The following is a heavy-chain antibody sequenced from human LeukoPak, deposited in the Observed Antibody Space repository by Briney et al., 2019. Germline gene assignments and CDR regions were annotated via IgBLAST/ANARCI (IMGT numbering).Heavy chain of an antibody. CDR2: IYYSGST. Sequence: SETLSLTCTVSGGSISSYYWSWIRQPPGKGLEWIGYIYYSGSTNYNPSLKSRVTISVDTSKNQFSLKLSSVTAADMAVYYCARDGYYGSGNYLYYYMDVWGKGTTVTVFS. D-gene: IGHD3-10*01. CDR3: ARDGYYGSGNYLYYYMDV. V-gene: IGHV4-59*12. J-gene: IGHJ6*03. CDR1: GGSISSYY.